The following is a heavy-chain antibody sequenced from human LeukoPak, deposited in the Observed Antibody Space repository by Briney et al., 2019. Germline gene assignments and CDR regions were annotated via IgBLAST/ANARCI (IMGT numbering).Heavy chain of an antibody. V-gene: IGHV4-39*01. CDR3: ASYGSGSSSYYYYYYGMDV. CDR1: GGSISSSSYY. Sequence: KSSETLSLTCTVSGGSISSSSYYWGWIRQPPGKGLEWIGSIYYSGSTYYNPSLKSRVTISVDTSKNQFSLKLSSVTAADTAVYYCASYGSGSSSYYYYYYGMDVWGQGTTVTVSS. D-gene: IGHD3-10*01. J-gene: IGHJ6*02. CDR2: IYYSGST.